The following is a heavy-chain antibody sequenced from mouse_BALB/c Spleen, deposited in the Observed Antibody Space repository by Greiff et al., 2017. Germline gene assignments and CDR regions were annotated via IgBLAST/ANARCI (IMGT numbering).Heavy chain of an antibody. D-gene: IGHD1-1*01. J-gene: IGHJ4*01. CDR1: GFAFSSYD. V-gene: IGHV5-12-1*01. CDR2: ISSGGGST. Sequence: EVQGVESGGGLVKPGGSLKLSCAASGFAFSSYDMSWVRQTPEKRLEWVAYISSGGGSTYYPDTVKGRFTISRDNAKNTLYLQMSSLKSEDTAMYYCARHGRTITTVVAPYYAMDYWGQGTSVTVSS. CDR3: ARHGRTITTVVAPYYAMDY.